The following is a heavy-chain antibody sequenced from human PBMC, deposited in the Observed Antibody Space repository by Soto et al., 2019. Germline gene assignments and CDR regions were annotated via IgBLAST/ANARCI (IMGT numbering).Heavy chain of an antibody. CDR1: GSSINSSGYY. CDR2: MFYGVST. D-gene: IGHD3-3*02. V-gene: IGHV4-39*01. Sequence: SEALSVTCPVSGSSINSSGYYWGWIRQPPGKGLEWIGSMFYGVSTYYNPSLKSRVTVSVDTSKNQFSLNLRSVTAADTAVYYCARLPSRHLVDYWGQGTLVT. CDR3: ARLPSRHLVDY. J-gene: IGHJ4*02.